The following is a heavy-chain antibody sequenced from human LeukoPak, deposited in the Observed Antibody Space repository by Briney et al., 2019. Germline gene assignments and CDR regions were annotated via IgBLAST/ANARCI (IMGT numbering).Heavy chain of an antibody. V-gene: IGHV3-7*01. CDR2: INQDGSEK. J-gene: IGHJ4*02. Sequence: GGSLRLSCAASGFTFSSYWMSWVRQAPGKGLEWVANINQDGSEKYYVDSVKGRFTISRDNAKNSLYLQMNSLRAEDTAVYYCARRAYYYGSGNAGDYWGQGTLVTVSS. CDR1: GFTFSSYW. CDR3: ARRAYYYGSGNAGDY. D-gene: IGHD3-10*01.